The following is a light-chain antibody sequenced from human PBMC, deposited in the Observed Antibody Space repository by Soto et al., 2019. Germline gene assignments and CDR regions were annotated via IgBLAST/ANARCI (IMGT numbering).Light chain of an antibody. CDR1: QSVTSNY. Sequence: EIVLTQSPGTLSLSPGERPTLSCRAGQSVTSNYVAWYQQKHGQAPRLLIYGASYRATDIPDRFSGSGSGTDFTLTISRLEAEDFAVYYCQQYGTSPYTFGQGTKLEIK. CDR2: GAS. J-gene: IGKJ2*01. CDR3: QQYGTSPYT. V-gene: IGKV3-20*01.